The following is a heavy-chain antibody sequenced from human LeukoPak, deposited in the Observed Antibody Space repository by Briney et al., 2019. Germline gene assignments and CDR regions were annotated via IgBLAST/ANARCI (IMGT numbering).Heavy chain of an antibody. V-gene: IGHV1-2*02. CDR1: GYTFIGYY. CDR2: INPNSGDT. D-gene: IGHD6-13*01. Sequence: ASVKVSCKASGYTFIGYYIYWMRQAPGQGLEWMGWINPNSGDTKYAQKFQGRVTMTRDTSISTAYMELSRLRSDDTAVYYCARIRTREEGMDYWGQGTLVTVSS. J-gene: IGHJ4*02. CDR3: ARIRTREEGMDY.